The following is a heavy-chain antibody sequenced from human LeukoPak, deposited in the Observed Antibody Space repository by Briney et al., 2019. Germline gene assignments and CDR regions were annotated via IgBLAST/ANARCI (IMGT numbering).Heavy chain of an antibody. CDR3: AKLYRGRSNDAFDI. Sequence: QPGGSLRLSCAASEFTFSSYGMHWVRQAPGKGLEWVAVISYDGSNKYYADSVKGRFTISRDNSKNTLYLQMNSLGAEDTAVYYCAKLYRGRSNDAFDIWGQGTMVTVSS. CDR1: EFTFSSYG. V-gene: IGHV3-30*18. D-gene: IGHD1-14*01. J-gene: IGHJ3*02. CDR2: ISYDGSNK.